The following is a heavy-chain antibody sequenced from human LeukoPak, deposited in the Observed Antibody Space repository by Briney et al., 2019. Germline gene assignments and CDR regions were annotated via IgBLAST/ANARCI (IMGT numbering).Heavy chain of an antibody. D-gene: IGHD2-2*03. V-gene: IGHV5-51*01. CDR1: GYNFNNFW. J-gene: IGHJ4*02. CDR2: IFPGDSNT. CDR3: AKHLDRVPDY. Sequence: GESLKISCQASGYNFNNFWIGWVRQMPGKGLQWMGFIFPGDSNTRYRPSFQGRVTISADTSISTAYLHLNNLKPSDSAIYYCAKHLDRVPDYWGQGTLVTVSS.